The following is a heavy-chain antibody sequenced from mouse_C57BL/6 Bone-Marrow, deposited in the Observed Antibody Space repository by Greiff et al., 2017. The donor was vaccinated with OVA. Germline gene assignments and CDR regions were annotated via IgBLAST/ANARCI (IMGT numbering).Heavy chain of an antibody. CDR2: ISSGGDYI. CDR1: GFTFSSYA. J-gene: IGHJ4*01. D-gene: IGHD2-3*01. V-gene: IGHV5-9-1*02. CDR3: IWILDAMGY. Sequence: EVQLVESGERLVKPGGSLKLSCAASGFTFSSYAMPWVRQTPEKRLEWVAYISSGGDYIYYADTVQGRFTISRDNARNTLYLQMRSLKSEDTAMYCCIWILDAMGYWGQGTSVTVSS.